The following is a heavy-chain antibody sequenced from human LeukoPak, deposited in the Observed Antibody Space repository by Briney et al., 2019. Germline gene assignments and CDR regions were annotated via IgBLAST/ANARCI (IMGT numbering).Heavy chain of an antibody. V-gene: IGHV3-23*01. CDR1: GFTFSSYA. D-gene: IGHD3-22*01. J-gene: IGHJ6*02. Sequence: GGSLRLSCAASGFTFSSYAMHWVRQAPGKGLEWVSAISGSGGSTYYADSVKGRFTISRDNSKNTLYLQMNSLRAEDTAVYYCAKAMTYYYDSSGYSYYYYGMDVWGQGTTVTVSS. CDR3: AKAMTYYYDSSGYSYYYYGMDV. CDR2: ISGSGGST.